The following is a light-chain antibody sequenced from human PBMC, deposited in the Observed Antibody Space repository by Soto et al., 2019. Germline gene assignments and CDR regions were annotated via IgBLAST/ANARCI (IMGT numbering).Light chain of an antibody. CDR3: CSYAGSYTYV. J-gene: IGLJ1*01. CDR2: DVS. CDR1: SSDVGGYNY. Sequence: QSVLTQPRSVSGSPGQSVTISCTGTSSDVGGYNYVSWYQQHPDKAPKLMIYDVSQRPSGVPDRFSGSKSGNTASLTISGLQAEDEADYYCCSYAGSYTYVFGTGTKLTVL. V-gene: IGLV2-11*01.